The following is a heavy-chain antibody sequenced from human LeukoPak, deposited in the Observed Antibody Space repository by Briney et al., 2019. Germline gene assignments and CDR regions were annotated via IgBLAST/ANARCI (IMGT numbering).Heavy chain of an antibody. Sequence: GGSLRLSCAATGFSFRSYWMNWVRQAPGKGLEWLAIIKQDGSEKHYKGSVEGRFTITRDNAKNSLHLQMNSLRAEDTAVYYCAGGSGYLITSWGQGTLVTVSS. CDR2: IKQDGSEK. D-gene: IGHD3-9*01. V-gene: IGHV3-7*01. CDR1: GFSFRSYW. J-gene: IGHJ5*02. CDR3: AGGSGYLITS.